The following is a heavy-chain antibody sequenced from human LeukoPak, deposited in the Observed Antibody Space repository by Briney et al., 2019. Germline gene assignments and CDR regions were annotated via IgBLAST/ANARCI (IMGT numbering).Heavy chain of an antibody. CDR1: GFTFSDSW. D-gene: IGHD4-17*01. CDR3: AKDFSAGGNYGYGRLDP. V-gene: IGHV3-7*03. Sequence: NPGGSLRLSCAASGFTFSDSWMSWVRQAPGKGLEWVANMNQDGSEKDYVDSVKGRFTISRDNARNSLYLQMNSLRAEDTAVYYCAKDFSAGGNYGYGRLDPWGQGTLVTVSS. CDR2: MNQDGSEK. J-gene: IGHJ5*02.